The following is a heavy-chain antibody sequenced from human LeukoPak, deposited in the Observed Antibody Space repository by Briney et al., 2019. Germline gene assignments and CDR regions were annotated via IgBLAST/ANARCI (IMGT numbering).Heavy chain of an antibody. Sequence: PGGSLRLSCAASGFTFSSYAMHWVRQAPGKGLEWVAVISYDGSNKYYADSVKGRFTISRDSAKNSLYLQMNSLRAEDTAVYYCARDQQWELPGGFDYWGQGTLVTVSS. D-gene: IGHD1-26*01. J-gene: IGHJ4*02. CDR3: ARDQQWELPGGFDY. CDR1: GFTFSSYA. CDR2: ISYDGSNK. V-gene: IGHV3-30*04.